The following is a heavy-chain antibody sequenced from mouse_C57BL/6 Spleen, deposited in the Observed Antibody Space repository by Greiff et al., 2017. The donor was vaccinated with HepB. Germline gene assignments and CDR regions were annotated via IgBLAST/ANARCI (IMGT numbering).Heavy chain of an antibody. V-gene: IGHV1-15*01. CDR3: TRPLTGGHAMDY. CDR1: GYTFTDYE. J-gene: IGHJ4*01. Sequence: VQLQQSGAELVRPGASVTLSCKASGYTFTDYEMHWVKQTPVHGLEWIGAIDPETGGTAYNQKFKGKAILTADKSSSTAYMELRSLTSEDSAVYYCTRPLTGGHAMDYWGQGTSVTVSS. D-gene: IGHD4-1*01. CDR2: IDPETGGT.